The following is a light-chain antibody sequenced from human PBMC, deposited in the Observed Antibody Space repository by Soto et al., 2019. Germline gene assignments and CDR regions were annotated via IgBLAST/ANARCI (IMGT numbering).Light chain of an antibody. CDR1: SSNIGTYT. J-gene: IGLJ2*01. V-gene: IGLV1-44*01. CDR3: AAWDDSLNGVV. CDR2: SNN. Sequence: QSVLTQPPSASGTPGQRVTISCSGSSSNIGTYTINWYQQLPGTAPKVLIYSNNQRPSGVPDRFSASKSGTSASLAISGLQSEDEADYYCAAWDDSLNGVVFGGGTKLTVL.